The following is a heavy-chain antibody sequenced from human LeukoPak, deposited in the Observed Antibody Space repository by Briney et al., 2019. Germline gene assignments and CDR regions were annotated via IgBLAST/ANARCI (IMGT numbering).Heavy chain of an antibody. Sequence: SETLSLTCAVYGGSFSGYYWSWIRQPPGKGLEWIGEINHSGSTNYNPSLKSRVTISVDTSKNQFSLKLSSVTAADTAVYYCARGEYYGSVWGQGTLVTVSS. D-gene: IGHD3-10*01. CDR3: ARGEYYGSV. V-gene: IGHV4-34*01. CDR2: INHSGST. CDR1: GGSFSGYY. J-gene: IGHJ4*02.